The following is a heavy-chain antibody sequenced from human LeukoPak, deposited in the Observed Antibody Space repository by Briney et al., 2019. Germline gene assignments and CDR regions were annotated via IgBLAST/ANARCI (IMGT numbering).Heavy chain of an antibody. CDR2: ISAYNGNT. Sequence: ASVKLSCKASGYTFTSYGISWVRQAPGQGLEWMGWISAYNGNTNYAQKLRGRVTMTTDTSTSTAYMELRSLRSDDTAVYYCARSGGDTHYYYMDVWGKGTTVTVSS. D-gene: IGHD2-2*02. CDR1: GYTFTSYG. J-gene: IGHJ6*03. V-gene: IGHV1-18*01. CDR3: ARSGGDTHYYYMDV.